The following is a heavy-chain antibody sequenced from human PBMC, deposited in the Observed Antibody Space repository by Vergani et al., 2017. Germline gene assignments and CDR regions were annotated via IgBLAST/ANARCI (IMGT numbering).Heavy chain of an antibody. Sequence: EVQLLESGGGLVQPGGSLRLSCAASGFTFSSYAMSWVRQAPGKGLEWVSAISGSGGSTYYADSVKGRFTISRDNSKNTLYLQMNSLRAEDTAVYYCAKVGTVAFYYYYGMDGWGQGTTVTVSS. CDR3: AKVGTVAFYYYYGMDG. CDR1: GFTFSSYA. V-gene: IGHV3-23*01. D-gene: IGHD4-23*01. J-gene: IGHJ6*02. CDR2: ISGSGGST.